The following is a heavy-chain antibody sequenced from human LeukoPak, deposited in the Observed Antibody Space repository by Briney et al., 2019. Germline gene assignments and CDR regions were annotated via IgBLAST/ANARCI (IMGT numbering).Heavy chain of an antibody. CDR2: IYSGGST. D-gene: IGHD3-22*01. CDR3: AKDTSYDSSGYWCPDY. Sequence: PGGSLRLSCAASGFTVSSNYMSWVRQAPGKGLEWVSVIYSGGSTYYADSVKGRFTISRDNSKNTLYLQMNSLRVEDMAVYYCAKDTSYDSSGYWCPDYWGQGTLVTVSS. V-gene: IGHV3-66*01. CDR1: GFTVSSNY. J-gene: IGHJ4*02.